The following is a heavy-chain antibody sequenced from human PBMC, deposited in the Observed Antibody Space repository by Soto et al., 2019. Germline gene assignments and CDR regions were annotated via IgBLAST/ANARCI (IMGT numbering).Heavy chain of an antibody. CDR1: GFTFSSYG. CDR3: AKEGHHYEILTGYRSYYGMDV. Sequence: QVQLVESGGGVVQPGRSLRISCAASGFTFSSYGMHWVRQAPGKGLEWVAVISYDGSNKYYADSVKGRFTISRDNSKNTLYQQMNSLRAEDTAVYYCAKEGHHYEILTGYRSYYGMDVWGQGTTVTVSS. J-gene: IGHJ6*02. V-gene: IGHV3-30*18. CDR2: ISYDGSNK. D-gene: IGHD3-9*01.